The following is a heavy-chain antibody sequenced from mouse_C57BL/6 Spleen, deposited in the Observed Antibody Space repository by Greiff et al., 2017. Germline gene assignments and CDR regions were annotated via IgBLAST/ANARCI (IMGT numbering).Heavy chain of an antibody. CDR1: GYTFTSYW. V-gene: IGHV1-72*01. D-gene: IGHD2-3*01. J-gene: IGHJ4*01. CDR3: ARHDGYYPYYAMDY. CDR2: IDPNSGGT. Sequence: VQLQQPGAELVKPGASVKLSCKASGYTFTSYWMHWVKQRPGRGLEWIGRIDPNSGGTKYTEKFKSKATLTVDKPSSTAYMQLSSLTSEDSAVYYCARHDGYYPYYAMDYWGQGTSVTVSS.